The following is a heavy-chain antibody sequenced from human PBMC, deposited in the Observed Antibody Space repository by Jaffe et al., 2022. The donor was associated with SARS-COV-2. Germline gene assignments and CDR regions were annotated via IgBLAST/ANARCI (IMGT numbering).Heavy chain of an antibody. CDR3: ARGMDIVATTYYYYYGMDV. Sequence: QVQLVESGGGVVQPGRSLRLSCAASGFTFSSYAMHWVRQAPGKGLEWVAVISYDGSNKYYADSVKGRFTISRDNSKNTLYLQMNSLRAEDTAVYYCARGMDIVATTYYYYYGMDVWGQGTTVTVSS. CDR2: ISYDGSNK. D-gene: IGHD5-12*01. J-gene: IGHJ6*02. V-gene: IGHV3-30-3*01. CDR1: GFTFSSYA.